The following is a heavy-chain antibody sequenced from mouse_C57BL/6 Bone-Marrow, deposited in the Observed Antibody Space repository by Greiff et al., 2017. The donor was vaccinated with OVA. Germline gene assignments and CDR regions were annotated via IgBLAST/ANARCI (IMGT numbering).Heavy chain of an antibody. CDR1: GFTFSDYG. Sequence: EVQRVESGGGLVKPGGSLKLSCAASGFTFSDYGMHWVRQAPEKGLEWVAYISSGSSTIYYADTVKGRFTISRDNAKNTLFLQMTSLRSEDTAMYYCARPYYYGRFAYWGRGTRVTVSA. CDR2: ISSGSSTI. CDR3: ARPYYYGRFAY. J-gene: IGHJ3*01. V-gene: IGHV5-17*01. D-gene: IGHD1-1*01.